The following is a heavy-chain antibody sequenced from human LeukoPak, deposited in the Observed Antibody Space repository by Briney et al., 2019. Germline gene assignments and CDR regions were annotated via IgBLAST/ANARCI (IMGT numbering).Heavy chain of an antibody. Sequence: GRSLRLSCAAAGFSFSNYSMHRVGPAPGQGLEWVAVIWDDGCNEYYADAVKGRFTIYRENRRNTLYLQVKGLRAEDTAVYSCARDHSGTQDYWGEGPLVSVSS. CDR3: ARDHSGTQDY. V-gene: IGHV3-33*01. CDR2: IWDDGCNE. CDR1: GFSFSNYS. J-gene: IGHJ4*02.